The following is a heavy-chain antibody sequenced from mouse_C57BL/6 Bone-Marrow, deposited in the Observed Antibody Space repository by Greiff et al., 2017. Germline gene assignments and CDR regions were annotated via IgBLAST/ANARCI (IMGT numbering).Heavy chain of an antibody. Sequence: EVQLKESGAELVRPGASVKLSCTASGFNIKDDYMHWVKQRPEQGLEWIGWIDPENGDTEYASKFQGKATITVDTYSNTAYLQLSSLTSEDTAVYYCTRIAYWGQGTLVTVSA. CDR1: GFNIKDDY. V-gene: IGHV14-4*01. J-gene: IGHJ3*01. CDR3: TRIAY. CDR2: IDPENGDT.